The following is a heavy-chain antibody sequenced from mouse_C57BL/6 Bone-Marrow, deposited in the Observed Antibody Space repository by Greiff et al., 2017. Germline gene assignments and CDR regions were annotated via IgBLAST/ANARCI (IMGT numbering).Heavy chain of an antibody. Sequence: LQESGAELVKPGASVKISCKVSGYAFSTYWMNWVKQRPGKGLEWIGQIYPGDGDTNYNGKFKGKATLTADKSSSPAYMQLSSLTSEDSAVYFCARDWDYLDYWGQGTTLTVSS. CDR3: ARDWDYLDY. V-gene: IGHV1-80*01. CDR2: IYPGDGDT. J-gene: IGHJ2*01. D-gene: IGHD4-1*01. CDR1: GYAFSTYW.